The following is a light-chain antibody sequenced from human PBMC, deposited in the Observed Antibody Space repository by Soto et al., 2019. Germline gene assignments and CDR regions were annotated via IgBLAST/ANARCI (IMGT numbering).Light chain of an antibody. CDR1: SSDFGSYKF. CDR2: ETS. CDR3: FSFTSTNTHV. J-gene: IGLJ1*01. Sequence: QSVLTQPASVSGSPGHSVTISCTGTSSDFGSYKFVSWYQHHPGKVPKVIIYETSKRPSGVSDRFSGSKSGNTASLTISGLQAEDEADYYCFSFTSTNTHVFGSGTKLTVL. V-gene: IGLV2-23*01.